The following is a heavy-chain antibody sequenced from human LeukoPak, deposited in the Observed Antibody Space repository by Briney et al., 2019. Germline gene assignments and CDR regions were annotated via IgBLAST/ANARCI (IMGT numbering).Heavy chain of an antibody. J-gene: IGHJ4*02. CDR2: ISYDGSNK. V-gene: IGHV3-30*04. CDR3: ARGVRIAVAGNIDY. Sequence: PGGSLRLSYAASGFTFRSYAMHWVRQAPGKGLEWEAAISYDGSNKKYADSVKGRFTISRDNSKNTLYLQMNSLRAEDTAVYYCARGVRIAVAGNIDYWGQGTLVTVSS. D-gene: IGHD6-19*01. CDR1: GFTFRSYA.